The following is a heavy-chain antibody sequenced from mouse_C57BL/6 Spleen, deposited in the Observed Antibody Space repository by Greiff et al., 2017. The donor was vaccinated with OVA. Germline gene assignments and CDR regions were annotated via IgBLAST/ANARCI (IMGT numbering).Heavy chain of an antibody. J-gene: IGHJ3*01. D-gene: IGHD1-1*01. CDR2: ILPGSGST. V-gene: IGHV1-26*01. Sequence: EVQLQQSGPELVKPGASVKISCKASGYTFTDYYMNWVKQSHGKSLEWIGDILPGSGSTNYNEKFKGKATFTADTSSNTAYMQLSSLTTEDSAIYYCARRNYYGSSSSFAYWGQGTLVTVSA. CDR1: GYTFTDYY. CDR3: ARRNYYGSSSSFAY.